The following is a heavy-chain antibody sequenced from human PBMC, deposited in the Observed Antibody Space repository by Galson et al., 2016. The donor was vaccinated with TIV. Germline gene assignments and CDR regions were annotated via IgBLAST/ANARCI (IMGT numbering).Heavy chain of an antibody. D-gene: IGHD5-18*01. Sequence: SVKVSCKASGYTFTSYYMHWVRQAPGQGLEWMGIINPSGGSTSYAQKFQGRVTMTRDTSTRTVYMELSSLRSEDTAGYHCAGWIQPELGMDVWGQGTTVTVSS. CDR2: INPSGGST. CDR3: AGWIQPELGMDV. J-gene: IGHJ6*02. V-gene: IGHV1-46*03. CDR1: GYTFTSYY.